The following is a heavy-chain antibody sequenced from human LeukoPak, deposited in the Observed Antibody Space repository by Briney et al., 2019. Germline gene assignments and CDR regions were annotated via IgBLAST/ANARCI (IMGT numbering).Heavy chain of an antibody. CDR3: ARHGVVEGSSWSLGEYFQH. Sequence: SETLSLTCTVSGGSISSYYWSWIRQPPGKGLEWIGYIYYSGSTNYNPSLKSRVTISVDTSKNQYSLKLSSVTAADTAVYYCARHGVVEGSSWSLGEYFQHWGQGTLVTVSS. CDR2: IYYSGST. D-gene: IGHD6-13*01. J-gene: IGHJ1*01. V-gene: IGHV4-59*08. CDR1: GGSISSYY.